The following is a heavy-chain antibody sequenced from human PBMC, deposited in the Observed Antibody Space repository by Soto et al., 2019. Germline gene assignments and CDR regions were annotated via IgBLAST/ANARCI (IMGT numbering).Heavy chain of an antibody. J-gene: IGHJ6*02. V-gene: IGHV1-18*01. Sequence: QVQLVQSGAEVKKPGASVKVSCKASGYTFTSYGISWVRQAPGQGLEWMGWISAYNGNTNYAQKLQGRVTMTTDTATSTAYMELRSLRSDDTAVYYCARFTMIRMEAYYYYGMDVWGQGTTVTVSS. D-gene: IGHD3-10*01. CDR2: ISAYNGNT. CDR3: ARFTMIRMEAYYYYGMDV. CDR1: GYTFTSYG.